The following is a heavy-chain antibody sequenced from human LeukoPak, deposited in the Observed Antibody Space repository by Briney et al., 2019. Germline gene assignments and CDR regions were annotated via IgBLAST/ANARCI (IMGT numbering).Heavy chain of an antibody. Sequence: GGSLRLSCAASGFTFHNYAMHWVRQAPGKGLEWVSLIKGNGDTTYNADSVKGRFTISRDNSKNSLYLQINSLRTEDTALYYCAKDIGSGWSFDYWGQGTLVTVSS. CDR1: GFTFHNYA. D-gene: IGHD6-19*01. CDR2: IKGNGDTT. V-gene: IGHV3-43*02. J-gene: IGHJ4*02. CDR3: AKDIGSGWSFDY.